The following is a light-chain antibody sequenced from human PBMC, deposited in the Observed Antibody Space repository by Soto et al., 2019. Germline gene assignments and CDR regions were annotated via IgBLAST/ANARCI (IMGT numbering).Light chain of an antibody. J-gene: IGKJ2*01. V-gene: IGKV3-20*01. CDR2: GVS. Sequence: EIVLTQSPGTLSLSPGERATLSCRASQSVSNSYFAWYHQKPGQAPRLLIYGVSSRATGIPDRFSGSGSGTDFTLTISRLEPEDFAVYYCHQYGSSPYTFGQGTKLEI. CDR3: HQYGSSPYT. CDR1: QSVSNSY.